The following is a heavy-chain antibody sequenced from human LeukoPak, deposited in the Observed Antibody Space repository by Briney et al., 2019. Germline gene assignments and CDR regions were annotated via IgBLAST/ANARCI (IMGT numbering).Heavy chain of an antibody. Sequence: PSETLSLACTDSGGSISSSSYYWGGIRQPPGKGMEWIGSIYYSGSTYYNPSLKSRVTISVDTSKNQFSLKLSSVTAADTAVYYCARHRPLALPPFDYWGQGALVTVSS. V-gene: IGHV4-39*01. J-gene: IGHJ4*02. CDR2: IYYSGST. CDR1: GGSISSSSYY. CDR3: ARHRPLALPPFDY.